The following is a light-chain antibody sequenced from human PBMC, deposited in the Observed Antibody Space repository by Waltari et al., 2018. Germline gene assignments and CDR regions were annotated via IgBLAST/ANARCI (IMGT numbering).Light chain of an antibody. V-gene: IGLV3-21*02. CDR1: DIGSKS. J-gene: IGLJ3*02. Sequence: SYVLTQPPSVSVAPGQTARISCGGRDIGSKSGHWYQQKPGQAPVLVVYDNGDRPSGNPGLFSGSNSGYGATLTISSVEAGDDADYYCQVWESTSDHRVFGGGTKLTVL. CDR2: DNG. CDR3: QVWESTSDHRV.